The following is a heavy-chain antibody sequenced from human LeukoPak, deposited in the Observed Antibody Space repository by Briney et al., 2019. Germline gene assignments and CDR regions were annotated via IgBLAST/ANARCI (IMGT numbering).Heavy chain of an antibody. CDR1: GFTVSSSY. D-gene: IGHD3-16*01. Sequence: PGGSLRLSCAASGFTVSSSYMSWVRQAPGKGLEWVSVIYSGGSTYYADSVKGRFTISRDNSKNTLYLQMNSLRAEDTAVYYCARFRVDVFYDYVWGSQDLEELDVYWGQGTPDTVSS. J-gene: IGHJ4*02. V-gene: IGHV3-53*01. CDR3: ARFRVDVFYDYVWGSQDLEELDVY. CDR2: IYSGGST.